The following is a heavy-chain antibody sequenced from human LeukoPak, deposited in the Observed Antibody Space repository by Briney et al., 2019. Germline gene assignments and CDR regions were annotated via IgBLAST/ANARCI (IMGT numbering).Heavy chain of an antibody. D-gene: IGHD6-19*01. CDR3: ASGGERYSSGWYGDY. J-gene: IGHJ4*02. Sequence: ASVKVSCKASGYTFTGYYMHWVRQAPGQGLEWMGWINPNSGGTRYAQKFQGRVTMTRDTSISTAYMELSRLTSDDTAVYYCASGGERYSSGWYGDYWGQGTLVTVSS. CDR2: INPNSGGT. V-gene: IGHV1-2*02. CDR1: GYTFTGYY.